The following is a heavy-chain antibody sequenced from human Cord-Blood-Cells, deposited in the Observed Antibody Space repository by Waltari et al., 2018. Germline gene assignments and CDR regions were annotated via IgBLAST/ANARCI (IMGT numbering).Heavy chain of an antibody. Sequence: QVQLVQSEAVVKKPGSSVKVSCKAAGGTFRSYAISGVRQAPGQGLEWIGRIIPILGIANYAQKFQGRVTITADKSTSTAYMELSSLRSEDTAVYYCARDKGWFGELDWFDPWGQGTLVTVSS. CDR3: ARDKGWFGELDWFDP. D-gene: IGHD3-10*01. V-gene: IGHV1-69*09. CDR1: GGTFRSYA. J-gene: IGHJ5*02. CDR2: IIPILGIA.